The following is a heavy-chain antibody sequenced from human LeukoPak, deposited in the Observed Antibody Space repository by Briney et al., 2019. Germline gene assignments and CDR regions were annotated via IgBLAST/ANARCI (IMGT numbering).Heavy chain of an antibody. CDR3: AKEYCSGGSCYSSITLFDY. V-gene: IGHV3-30*02. Sequence: GGSLRLSCAASGFTFSSYGMHWVRQAPGKGPEWVAFIRYDGSNKYYADSVKGRFTISRDNSKNTLYLQMNSLGAEDTAVYYCAKEYCSGGSCYSSITLFDYWGQGTLVTVSS. CDR1: GFTFSSYG. D-gene: IGHD2-15*01. J-gene: IGHJ4*02. CDR2: IRYDGSNK.